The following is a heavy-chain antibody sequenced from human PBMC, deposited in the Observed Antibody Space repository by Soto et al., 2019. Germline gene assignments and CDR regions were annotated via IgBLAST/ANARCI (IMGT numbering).Heavy chain of an antibody. Sequence: QVQLVQSGAEVKRPGSSVKVSCESSGDTFNSYVISWVRQAPGQGLEWMGGIIPIIGVTHYAQKFQGRVTLSALSSTGTAYMELTNLGFEATALYYCARESLGAKGADHWGQGTLVTVSS. D-gene: IGHD3-16*01. V-gene: IGHV1-69*17. CDR3: ARESLGAKGADH. CDR2: IIPIIGVT. CDR1: GDTFNSYV. J-gene: IGHJ4*02.